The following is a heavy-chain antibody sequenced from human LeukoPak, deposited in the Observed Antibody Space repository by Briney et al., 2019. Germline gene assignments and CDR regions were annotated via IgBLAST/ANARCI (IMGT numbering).Heavy chain of an antibody. CDR3: AKSRAPTADPDAFDV. D-gene: IGHD2-21*02. Sequence: GGSLRLSCVGSGFIFSNYGIHWVRQAPGKGLEWVSFIRYGGNIEYYADSVKGRFTISRDNSKNSLYLQMNSLRPEDTAIYYCAKSRAPTADPDAFDVWGQGTMVIVSS. CDR1: GFIFSNYG. CDR2: IRYGGNIE. V-gene: IGHV3-30*02. J-gene: IGHJ3*01.